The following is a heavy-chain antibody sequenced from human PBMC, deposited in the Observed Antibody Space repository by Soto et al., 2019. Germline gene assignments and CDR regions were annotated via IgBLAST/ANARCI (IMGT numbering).Heavy chain of an antibody. CDR3: ASNTYYYDSSGYSSFAY. V-gene: IGHV1-2*02. J-gene: IGHJ4*02. CDR2: INPNSGGT. D-gene: IGHD3-22*01. CDR1: GVTLTRYH. Sequence: ASLKVSCKSSGVTLTRYHMQWVGQSNDQVLEWMGWINPNSGGTNYAQKFQGRVTITRDTSASTAYMELSSLRSEDTAVYYCASNTYYYDSSGYSSFAYWGQGTLVTVSS.